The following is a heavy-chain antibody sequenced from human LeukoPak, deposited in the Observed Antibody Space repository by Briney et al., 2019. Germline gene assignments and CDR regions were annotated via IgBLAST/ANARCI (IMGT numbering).Heavy chain of an antibody. D-gene: IGHD1-26*01. CDR3: ARASGSSYLVFFFDY. J-gene: IGHJ4*02. CDR2: VYYSGST. CDR1: GDSIGTYY. Sequence: SETLSLTCSVSGDSIGTYYWSWIRQPPGKGLEWIGYVYYSGSTTYNPSLKSRVTISVDPSKDQFSLKLTSVTAADTAVYYCARASGSSYLVFFFDYWGQGTLVTVSS. V-gene: IGHV4-59*01.